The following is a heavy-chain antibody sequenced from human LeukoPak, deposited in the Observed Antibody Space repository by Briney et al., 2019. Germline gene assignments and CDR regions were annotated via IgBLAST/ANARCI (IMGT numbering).Heavy chain of an antibody. CDR1: GYTFTSYG. CDR3: ARDWYHYYYGMDV. CDR2: IIPIFGTA. Sequence: SVKVSCKASGYTFTSYGISWVRQAPGQGLEWMGGIIPIFGTANYAQKFQGRVTITADESTSTAYMELSSLRSEDTAVYYCARDWYHYYYGMDVWGQGTTVTVSS. D-gene: IGHD1-14*01. V-gene: IGHV1-69*13. J-gene: IGHJ6*02.